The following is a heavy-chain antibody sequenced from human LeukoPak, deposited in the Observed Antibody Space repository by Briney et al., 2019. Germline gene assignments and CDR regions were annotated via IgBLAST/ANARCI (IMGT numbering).Heavy chain of an antibody. CDR1: GFTFSSYA. CDR2: ISSNGGST. V-gene: IGHV3-64D*06. D-gene: IGHD4-17*01. CDR3: MKEGGDYVPGYFDY. J-gene: IGHJ4*02. Sequence: QPGGSLRLSCSASGFTFSSYAMHWVRQAPGKGLEYVSAISSNGGSTYYADSVKGRFTISRDNSKNTLYLQMSSLRAEDTAVYYCMKEGGDYVPGYFDYWGQGTLVTVSS.